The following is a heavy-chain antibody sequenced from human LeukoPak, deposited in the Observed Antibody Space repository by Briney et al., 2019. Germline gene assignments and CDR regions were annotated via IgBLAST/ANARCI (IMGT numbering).Heavy chain of an antibody. Sequence: AGGSLRLSCAASGFTFSSYSMNWVRQAPGKGLEWVSSISSSSSYIYYADSVKGRFTISRDNAKNSLYLQMNSLRAEDTAVYYCAPKWGLSVAGREGFDYWGQGTLVTVSS. CDR3: APKWGLSVAGREGFDY. V-gene: IGHV3-21*04. D-gene: IGHD6-19*01. CDR1: GFTFSSYS. J-gene: IGHJ4*02. CDR2: ISSSSSYI.